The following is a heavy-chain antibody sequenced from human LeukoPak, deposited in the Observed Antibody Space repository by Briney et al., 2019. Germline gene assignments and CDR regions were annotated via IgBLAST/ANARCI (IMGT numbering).Heavy chain of an antibody. CDR2: ISSGGSTI. CDR1: GFTFSDYY. D-gene: IGHD6-13*01. V-gene: IGHV3-11*01. Sequence: TGGSLRLSCAVSGFTFSDYYMSWIRQAPGKGLEWVSYISSGGSTISHADSVKGRFTISRDNAENSLYLQMNSLRAEDTAVYYCARSAAAGRCFDYWGQGTLVTVSS. J-gene: IGHJ4*02. CDR3: ARSAAAGRCFDY.